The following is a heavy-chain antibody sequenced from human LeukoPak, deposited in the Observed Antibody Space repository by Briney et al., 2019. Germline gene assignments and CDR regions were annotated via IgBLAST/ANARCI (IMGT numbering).Heavy chain of an antibody. CDR1: GSIFTSYW. J-gene: IGHJ3*02. V-gene: IGHV5-51*01. D-gene: IGHD2-2*01. CDR3: ARHHCSSTSCYPDI. Sequence: GASLQISCKGSGSIFTSYWIGLVRQLPGKGLEWMGIIYPGDSDTRYSPSFQGQVTISADKSISTAYLQWSSLKASDTAMYYCARHHCSSTSCYPDIWGQGTMVTVSS. CDR2: IYPGDSDT.